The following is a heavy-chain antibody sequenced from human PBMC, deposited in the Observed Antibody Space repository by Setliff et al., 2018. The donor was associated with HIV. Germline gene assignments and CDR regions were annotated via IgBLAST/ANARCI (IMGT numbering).Heavy chain of an antibody. D-gene: IGHD6-13*01. CDR3: TKDGLAAGARAFDI. J-gene: IGHJ3*02. CDR2: INPNSGDT. V-gene: IGHV1-2*06. Sequence: GASVKVSCKASGYTFTGYYIHWVRQAPGQGLEWVGRINPNSGDTNYAQKFQGRVTMTRDTSINTAYMDLGRLRSDDTAVYYCTKDGLAAGARAFDIWGQGTMVTVSS. CDR1: GYTFTGYY.